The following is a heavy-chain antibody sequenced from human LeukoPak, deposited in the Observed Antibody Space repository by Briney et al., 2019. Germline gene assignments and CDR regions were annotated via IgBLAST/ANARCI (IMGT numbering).Heavy chain of an antibody. V-gene: IGHV1-2*02. CDR3: ARDNLGYCSSTSCYGDAFDI. J-gene: IGHJ3*02. Sequence: GASVKVSCKASGYTFTGYYMHWVRQAPGQGREWMGWINPNSGGTNYAQKFQGRVTMTRDTSISTAYMELSRMRSGDTAVYYCARDNLGYCSSTSCYGDAFDIWGQGTMVTVSS. D-gene: IGHD2-2*01. CDR2: INPNSGGT. CDR1: GYTFTGYY.